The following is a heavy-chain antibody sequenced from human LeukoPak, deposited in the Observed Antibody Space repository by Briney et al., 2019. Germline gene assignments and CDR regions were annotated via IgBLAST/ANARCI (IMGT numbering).Heavy chain of an antibody. V-gene: IGHV3-11*04. CDR1: GFTFSDYY. D-gene: IGHD6-13*01. Sequence: KAGGSLRLSCAASGFTFSDYYMSWIRQAPWKGLEWVSYISSSGSTIYYADSVKGRFTISRDNAKNSLYLQMNSLRAEDTAVYYCAKVPWQQLFYFDYWGRGTLVTVSS. CDR2: ISSSGSTI. CDR3: AKVPWQQLFYFDY. J-gene: IGHJ4*02.